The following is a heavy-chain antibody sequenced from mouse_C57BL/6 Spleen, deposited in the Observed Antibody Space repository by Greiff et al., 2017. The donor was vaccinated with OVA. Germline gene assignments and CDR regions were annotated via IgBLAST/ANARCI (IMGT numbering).Heavy chain of an antibody. CDR3: AREGGLYDGYHPWFAY. V-gene: IGHV1-61*01. CDR1: GYTFTSYW. CDR2: IYPSDSET. D-gene: IGHD2-3*01. Sequence: QVQLQQPGAELVRPGSSVKLSCKASGYTFTSYWMDWVKQRPGQGLEWIGNIYPSDSETHYNQKFKDKATLTVDKSSSTAYMQLSSLTSEDSAVYYCAREGGLYDGYHPWFAYWGQGTLVTVSA. J-gene: IGHJ3*01.